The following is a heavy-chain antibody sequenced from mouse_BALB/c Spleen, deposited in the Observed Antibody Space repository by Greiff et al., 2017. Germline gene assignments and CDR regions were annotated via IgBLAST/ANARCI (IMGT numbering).Heavy chain of an antibody. CDR1: GYTFTDYA. Sequence: VQLQQSGAELVRPGVSVKISCKGSGYTFTDYAMHWVKQSHAKSLEWIGVISTYYGDASYNQKFKGKATMTVDKSSSTAYMELARLTSEDSAIYYCARLGKLGPTLYCAMDYWGQGTSVTVSS. V-gene: IGHV1S137*01. CDR2: ISTYYGDA. J-gene: IGHJ4*01. CDR3: ARLGKLGPTLYCAMDY. D-gene: IGHD4-1*01.